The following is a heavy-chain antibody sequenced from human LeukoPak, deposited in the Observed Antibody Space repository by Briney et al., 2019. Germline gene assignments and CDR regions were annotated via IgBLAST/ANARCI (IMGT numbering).Heavy chain of an antibody. Sequence: GGSLRLSCAASGFTFSSYAMHWVRQAPGKGLEYVSAISSNGGSTYYANSVKGRFTISRDNSKNTLYLQMGSLRAEDMAVYYCARDLRERAIAAAVKYHYYYGMDVWGQGTTVTVSS. CDR3: ARDLRERAIAAAVKYHYYYGMDV. V-gene: IGHV3-64*01. CDR2: ISSNGGST. D-gene: IGHD6-13*01. CDR1: GFTFSSYA. J-gene: IGHJ6*02.